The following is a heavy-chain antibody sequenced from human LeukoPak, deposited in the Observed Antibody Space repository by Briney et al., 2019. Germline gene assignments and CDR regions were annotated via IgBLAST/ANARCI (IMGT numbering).Heavy chain of an antibody. CDR1: GGSVSSSNHY. V-gene: IGHV4-39*07. D-gene: IGHD4-11*01. Sequence: PSETLSLTCTVSGGSVSSSNHYWGWIRQPPGKGLEWIGSIYYGGSTYYNPSLKSRVTISVDTSKNQFSLHLNSVTAADTAVYYCANSKDWAYYFDYWGQGTLVTVSS. CDR2: IYYGGST. CDR3: ANSKDWAYYFDY. J-gene: IGHJ4*02.